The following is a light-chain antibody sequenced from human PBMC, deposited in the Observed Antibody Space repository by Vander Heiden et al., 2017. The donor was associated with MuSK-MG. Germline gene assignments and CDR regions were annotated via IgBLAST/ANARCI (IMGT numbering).Light chain of an antibody. Sequence: EIVLTQSPGTLSLSPGERATLSCRASLIISNNYLAWYQQKPGQAPRLLIYGASGRATGIPDRFSGSGSGTDFTLTISRLEPEDLAVYYCQQDGSSPLTFGGGTKLEIK. J-gene: IGKJ4*01. V-gene: IGKV3-20*01. CDR3: QQDGSSPLT. CDR2: GAS. CDR1: LIISNNY.